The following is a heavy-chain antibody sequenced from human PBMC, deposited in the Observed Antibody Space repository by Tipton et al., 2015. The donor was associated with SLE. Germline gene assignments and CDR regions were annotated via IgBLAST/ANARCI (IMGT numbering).Heavy chain of an antibody. D-gene: IGHD2-15*01. CDR2: IKQDGSEK. Sequence: GSLRLSCVPSGFTFSSYWMTWVRQAPGKGLEWVADIKQDGSEKYYVDSVKGRFTISIDNAKNSLYLQMNSLRAEDTAVYYCARGRYCSGGHCYFADYWGQGTLVTVSS. CDR3: ARGRYCSGGHCYFADY. V-gene: IGHV3-7*04. J-gene: IGHJ4*02. CDR1: GFTFSSYW.